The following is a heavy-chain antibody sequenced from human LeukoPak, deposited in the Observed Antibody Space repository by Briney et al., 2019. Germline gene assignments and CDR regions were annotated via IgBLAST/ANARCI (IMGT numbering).Heavy chain of an antibody. CDR2: IYSGGST. CDR3: ARDRIFSSGYYLPLGY. D-gene: IGHD3-22*01. V-gene: IGHV3-53*01. Sequence: PGGSLRLSCAASGFTFTRHSMNWVRQAPGKGLEWVSVIYSGGSTYYADSVKGRFTISRDNSKNTLYLQMNSLRAEDTAVYYCARDRIFSSGYYLPLGYWGQGTLVTVSS. CDR1: GFTFTRHS. J-gene: IGHJ4*02.